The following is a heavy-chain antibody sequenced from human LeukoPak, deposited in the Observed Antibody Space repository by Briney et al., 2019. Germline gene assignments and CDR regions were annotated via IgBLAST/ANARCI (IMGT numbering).Heavy chain of an antibody. Sequence: PSETMSLTCTVSGGSISSYYWSWIRQPPGKGLEWIGYIYYSGSTNYNPSLKSRVSISVDTSKNQLSLKLSSVTAADTAVYYCGRGDDIVTGYDYWGRGTLVTVSS. CDR1: GGSISSYY. CDR3: GRGDDIVTGYDY. J-gene: IGHJ4*02. D-gene: IGHD3-9*01. CDR2: IYYSGST. V-gene: IGHV4-59*01.